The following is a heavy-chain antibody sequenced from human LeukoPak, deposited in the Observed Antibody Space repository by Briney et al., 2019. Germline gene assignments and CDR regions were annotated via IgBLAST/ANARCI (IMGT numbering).Heavy chain of an antibody. CDR2: IYYSGST. CDR1: DGSISSYY. D-gene: IGHD3-22*01. Sequence: PSETLSLTCSVSDGSISSYYWSWIRQPPGKGLEWIGYIYYSGSTNYNSSLKSRVTISVDTSKNQFSLKLSSVTAADTAVYYCARSSDYYGGYFDYWGQGTLVTVSS. CDR3: ARSSDYYGGYFDY. V-gene: IGHV4-59*01. J-gene: IGHJ4*02.